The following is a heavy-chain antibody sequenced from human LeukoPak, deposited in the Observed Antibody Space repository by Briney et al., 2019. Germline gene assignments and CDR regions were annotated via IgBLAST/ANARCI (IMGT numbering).Heavy chain of an antibody. CDR1: GYTFTRYG. Sequence: GASVKVSCKASGYTFTRYGISWVRQAPGRGLEWMGWISAYNGTTKYAQKLQGRVTMTTDTSTSTAYMELRSLRSDDTAVYYCARDGAGYYGMDVWGQGTTVTVSS. J-gene: IGHJ6*02. V-gene: IGHV1-18*01. CDR3: ARDGAGYYGMDV. D-gene: IGHD6-19*01. CDR2: ISAYNGTT.